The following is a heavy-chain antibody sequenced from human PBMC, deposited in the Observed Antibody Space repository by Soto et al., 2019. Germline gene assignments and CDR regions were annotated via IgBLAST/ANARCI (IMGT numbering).Heavy chain of an antibody. D-gene: IGHD3-22*01. J-gene: IGHJ4*02. CDR2: IYYSGST. CDR3: ARTHGGDLIDYYDSSGYYSGGVN. V-gene: IGHV4-39*01. CDR1: GGSISSSSYY. Sequence: SETLSLTCTVSGGSISSSSYYWGWIRQPPGKGLEWIGSIYYSGSTYYNPSLKSRVTISVDTSKNQFSLKLSSVTAADTAVYYCARTHGGDLIDYYDSSGYYSGGVNWGQGTLVTVSS.